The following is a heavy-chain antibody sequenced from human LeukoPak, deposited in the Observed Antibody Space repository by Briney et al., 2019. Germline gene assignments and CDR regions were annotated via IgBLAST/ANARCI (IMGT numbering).Heavy chain of an antibody. Sequence: ASVKVSCKASGYTFTGYYMHWVRQAPGQGLEWMGRINPNSGGTNYAQKFQGRVTMTRDTSISTAYMELSRLRSDDTAVYYCASNILLMHDGFDIWGQGTMVTVSS. CDR1: GYTFTGYY. CDR2: INPNSGGT. V-gene: IGHV1-2*06. CDR3: ASNILLMHDGFDI. D-gene: IGHD2-8*01. J-gene: IGHJ3*02.